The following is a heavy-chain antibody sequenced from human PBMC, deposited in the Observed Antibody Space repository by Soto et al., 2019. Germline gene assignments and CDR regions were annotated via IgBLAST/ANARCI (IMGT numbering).Heavy chain of an antibody. J-gene: IGHJ4*02. V-gene: IGHV3-66*01. CDR1: GFTVSSNY. CDR2: IYSGGST. D-gene: IGHD4-17*01. CDR3: ARDDHDYGDYGYFDY. Sequence: GGSLRLSCAASGFTVSSNYMSWVRQAPGKGLEWVSVIYSGGSTYYADSVKGRFTISRDNSKNTLYLQMNSLRAEDTAVYYCARDDHDYGDYGYFDYWGQGTLVTVSS.